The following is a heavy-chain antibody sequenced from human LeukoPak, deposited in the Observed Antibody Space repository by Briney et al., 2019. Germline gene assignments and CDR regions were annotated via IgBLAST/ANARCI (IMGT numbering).Heavy chain of an antibody. Sequence: SVKVSCKASGYTFTTYYMHWVRQAPGQGLEWMGGIIPIFGTANYAQKFQGRVTITTDESTSTAYMELSSLRSEDTAVYYCARGRDGYSPFDYWGQGTLVTVSS. CDR2: IIPIFGTA. CDR3: ARGRDGYSPFDY. V-gene: IGHV1-69*05. D-gene: IGHD5-24*01. CDR1: GYTFTTYY. J-gene: IGHJ4*02.